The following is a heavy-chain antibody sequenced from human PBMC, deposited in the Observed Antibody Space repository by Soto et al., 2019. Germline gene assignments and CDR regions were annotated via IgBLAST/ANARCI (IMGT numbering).Heavy chain of an antibody. D-gene: IGHD2-21*02. CDR1: GGSISSFY. J-gene: IGHJ4*02. Sequence: SETLSLTCSVSGGSISSFYWSWIRQPPGKGLEWIGFIYKSGITNYNPSLKSRVTISVDMSKDQFSLKLRSVTAADTAVYYCARAPAYCGGDCFYFDYWGQGTLVTVS. CDR2: IYKSGIT. CDR3: ARAPAYCGGDCFYFDY. V-gene: IGHV4-59*01.